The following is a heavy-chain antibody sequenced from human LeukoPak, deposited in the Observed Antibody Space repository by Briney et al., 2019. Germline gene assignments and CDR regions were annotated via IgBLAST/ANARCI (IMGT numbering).Heavy chain of an antibody. CDR3: ARGMVRGVIRYYGMDV. CDR1: GFTFSSYE. V-gene: IGHV3-48*03. D-gene: IGHD3-10*01. Sequence: PGGSLRLSCAASGFTFSSYEMNWVRQAPGKGLEWVSYISSSGSTIYYADSVKGRFTISSDNAKNSLYLQMNSLRAEDTAVYYCARGMVRGVIRYYGMDVWGKGTTVTVSS. J-gene: IGHJ6*04. CDR2: ISSSGSTI.